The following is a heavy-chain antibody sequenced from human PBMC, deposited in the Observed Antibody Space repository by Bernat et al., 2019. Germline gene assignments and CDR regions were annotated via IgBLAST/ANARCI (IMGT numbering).Heavy chain of an antibody. Sequence: QVQLVQSGAEVKKPGASVKVSCKASAYTFSGYYIHWVRQAPGQGLEWMGRINPNSAGTNYAQKFQGWVTMTRDTSSSTAYMELSRLTSDDTAVYYGARGYYGSGRTGFDPWGQGTLVTVSS. CDR3: ARGYYGSGRTGFDP. CDR2: INPNSAGT. J-gene: IGHJ5*02. V-gene: IGHV1-2*04. D-gene: IGHD3-10*01. CDR1: AYTFSGYY.